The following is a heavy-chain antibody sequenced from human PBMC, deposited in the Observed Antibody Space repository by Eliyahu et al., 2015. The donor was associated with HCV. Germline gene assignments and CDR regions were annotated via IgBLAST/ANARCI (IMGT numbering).Heavy chain of an antibody. Sequence: QVHLQESGPGLVRPSETLSLTCAVSGGXMNNYYWTWIRQPAGKGLEWIGRIYSSGGTNYNPSLKSRVIISLDTSKNQFSLNLYSVTAADTAVYYCARVGCSNINCDIRGWDVWGQGTTVTVSS. J-gene: IGHJ6*02. CDR3: ARVGCSNINCDIRGWDV. CDR2: IYSSGGT. D-gene: IGHD2-2*01. CDR1: GGXMNNYY. V-gene: IGHV4-4*07.